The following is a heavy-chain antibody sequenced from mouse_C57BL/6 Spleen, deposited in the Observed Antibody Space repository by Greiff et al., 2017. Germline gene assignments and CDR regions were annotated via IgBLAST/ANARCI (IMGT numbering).Heavy chain of an antibody. CDR1: GFTFSSYG. CDR2: ISSGGSYT. Sequence: EVQLVESGGDLVKPGGSLKLSCAASGFTFSSYGMSWVRQTPDKRLEWVATISSGGSYTYYPDSVKGRFTISRDNAKNTLYLQMSSLKSEDTAMYYCASPYDYVDYWGQGTSVTVSS. D-gene: IGHD2-4*01. CDR3: ASPYDYVDY. J-gene: IGHJ4*01. V-gene: IGHV5-6*01.